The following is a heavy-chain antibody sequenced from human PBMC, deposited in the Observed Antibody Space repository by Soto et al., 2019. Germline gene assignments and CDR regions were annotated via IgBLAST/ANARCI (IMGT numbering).Heavy chain of an antibody. CDR3: ARPWGYPGGSYYYYYGMDV. D-gene: IGHD1-26*01. CDR1: GGSISSSSYY. CDR2: IYYSGST. J-gene: IGHJ6*02. V-gene: IGHV4-39*01. Sequence: PSETLSLTCTVSGGSISSSSYYWGWIRQPPGKGLEWIGSIYYSGSTYYNPSLKSRVTISVDTSKNQFSLKLSSVTAADTAVYYCARPWGYPGGSYYYYYGMDVWGQGTTVTVSS.